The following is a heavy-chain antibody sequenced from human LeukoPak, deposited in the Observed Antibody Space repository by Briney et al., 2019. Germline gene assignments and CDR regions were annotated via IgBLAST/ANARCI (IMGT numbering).Heavy chain of an antibody. D-gene: IGHD3-22*01. CDR2: IKQDGSEK. J-gene: IGHJ3*02. CDR3: ARDGGMIVVVEGAFDI. V-gene: IGHV3-7*01. CDR1: GFTFSSYW. Sequence: PGGSLRLSCAASGFTFSSYWMSWVRQAPGKGLEWVANIKQDGSEKYYVDSVKGRFTISRDNAKNSLYLQMNSLRAEDTAVYYCARDGGMIVVVEGAFDIWGQGTMVTVSS.